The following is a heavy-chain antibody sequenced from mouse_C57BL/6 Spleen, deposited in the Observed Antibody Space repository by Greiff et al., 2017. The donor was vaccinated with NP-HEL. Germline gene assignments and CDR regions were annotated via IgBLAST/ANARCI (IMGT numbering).Heavy chain of an antibody. CDR2: IAPSDSYT. J-gene: IGHJ2*01. CDR1: GYTFTSYW. D-gene: IGHD3-2*02. V-gene: IGHV1-50*01. CDR3: ARTSSGYDY. Sequence: QVQLQQPGAELVKPGASVKLSCKASGYTFTSYWMQWVKQRPGQGLAWIGAIAPSDSYTNYNQKFKGKATLTVDTSSSTAYMQLSSLTSEDSAVYYCARTSSGYDYWGQGTTLTVSS.